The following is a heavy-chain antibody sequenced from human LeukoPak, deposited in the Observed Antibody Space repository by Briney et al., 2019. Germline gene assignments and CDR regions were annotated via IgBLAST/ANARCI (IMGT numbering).Heavy chain of an antibody. CDR3: ARGGDILLTPMAFDY. CDR2: ISRDGTSS. CDR1: GFIFSNDW. D-gene: IGHD2-8*02. V-gene: IGHV3-74*01. Sequence: GRSLRLSCAASGFIFSNDWMHLFRQAPAKGLVWVSRISRDGTSSSYADSVKGRFTISRDNAKNTLYLQMNSLRAEDTAVYYCARGGDILLTPMAFDYWGQGTLVTVSS. J-gene: IGHJ4*02.